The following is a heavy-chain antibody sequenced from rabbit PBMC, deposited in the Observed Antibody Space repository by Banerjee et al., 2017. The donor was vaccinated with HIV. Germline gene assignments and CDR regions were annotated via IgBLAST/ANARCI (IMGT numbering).Heavy chain of an antibody. Sequence: QSLEESGGDLVKPGASLTLTCTASGFSLSSNYYMCWVRQAPGKGLEWIASIYTDSSGTTYYASWAKGRFTISKTSSTAVTLQMTSLTAADTATYFCARGLGSGAYNYGMDLWGPGTLVTVS. CDR3: ARGLGSGAYNYGMDL. CDR2: IYTDSSGTT. V-gene: IGHV1S40*01. D-gene: IGHD1-1*01. J-gene: IGHJ6*01. CDR1: GFSLSSNYY.